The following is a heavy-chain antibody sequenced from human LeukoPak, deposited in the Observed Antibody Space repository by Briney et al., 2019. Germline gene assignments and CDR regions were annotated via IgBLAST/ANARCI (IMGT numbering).Heavy chain of an antibody. D-gene: IGHD6-19*01. J-gene: IGHJ4*02. Sequence: SGTLSLTCTVSGGSIRLYDWNWIRQPAGKGLEWIGRIDGSGSSTYSTSLGSRVTMSVDSSKSQISLNLISVTAADTAMYHCARSPLSSSGWYRADYWGQGSLVTVSS. CDR3: ARSPLSSSGWYRADY. CDR2: IDGSGSS. CDR1: GGSIRLYD. V-gene: IGHV4-4*07.